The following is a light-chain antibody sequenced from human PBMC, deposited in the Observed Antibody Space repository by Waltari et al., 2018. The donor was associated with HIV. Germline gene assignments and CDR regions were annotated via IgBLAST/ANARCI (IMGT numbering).Light chain of an antibody. CDR2: RSD. J-gene: IGLJ3*02. Sequence: QSVLTQPPSASRPPGQRVLMSCSGSNSNIGNNFVSWFHQVPGRAPKLVIYRSDQRPSGVPDRFSAAKSGSSASLAITGLQSDDEAVYYCGSWDDTLSHWVFGGGTRLTV. CDR3: GSWDDTLSHWV. V-gene: IGLV1-47*01. CDR1: NSNIGNNF.